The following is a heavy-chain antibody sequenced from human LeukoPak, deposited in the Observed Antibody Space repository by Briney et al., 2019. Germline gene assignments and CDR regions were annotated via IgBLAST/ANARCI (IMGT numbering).Heavy chain of an antibody. CDR1: GYTFTGYH. Sequence: ASVKVSCKASGYTFTGYHMHWVRQATGQGLEWMGWMNPNSGNTGYAQKFQGRVTMTRNTSISTAYMELSSLRSEDTAVYYCARGLGRGRILKGYVWFDPWGQGTLVTVSS. CDR3: ARGLGRGRILKGYVWFDP. J-gene: IGHJ5*02. D-gene: IGHD3-16*01. V-gene: IGHV1-8*02. CDR2: MNPNSGNT.